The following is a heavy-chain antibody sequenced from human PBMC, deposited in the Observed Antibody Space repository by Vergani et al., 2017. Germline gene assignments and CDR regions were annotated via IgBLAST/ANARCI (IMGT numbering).Heavy chain of an antibody. CDR3: ARDGVHSRQQQLYYYYGMDV. CDR1: GFTFSSYE. V-gene: IGHV3-48*03. J-gene: IGHJ6*02. Sequence: EVQLVESGGGLVKPGGSLRLSCAASGFTFSSYEMNWVRQAPGKGLEWVSYISSSGSTIYYADSVKGRFTISRDNAKNSLYLQMNSLRAEDTAVYYCARDGVHSRQQQLYYYYGMDVWGQGTTVTVSS. CDR2: ISSSGSTI. D-gene: IGHD6-13*01.